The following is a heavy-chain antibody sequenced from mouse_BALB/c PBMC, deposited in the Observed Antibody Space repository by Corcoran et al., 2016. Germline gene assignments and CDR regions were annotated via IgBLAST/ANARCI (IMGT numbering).Heavy chain of an antibody. CDR1: GYSFTGYY. CDR3: ARGALLRYFDY. J-gene: IGHJ2*01. D-gene: IGHD1-1*01. Sequence: EVQLQQSGPELVKPGASVKISCKASGYSFTGYYMHWVKQSNVKSLEWIGRINPYNGATSYNQNFKDKASLTVDKSSSTAYMELHSLTSEDSAVYYCARGALLRYFDYWGLGTTLTVSS. V-gene: IGHV1-26*01. CDR2: INPYNGAT.